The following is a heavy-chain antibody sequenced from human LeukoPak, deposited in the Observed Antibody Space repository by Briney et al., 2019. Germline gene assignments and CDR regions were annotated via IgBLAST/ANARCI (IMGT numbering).Heavy chain of an antibody. CDR3: VRDTENIGYDAFEF. D-gene: IGHD2/OR15-2a*01. J-gene: IGHJ5*01. V-gene: IGHV3-74*01. CDR1: GFTFSTYW. CDR2: LVRDGTTT. Sequence: PGGSLRLSCAASGFTFSTYWMHWVRQAPGKGLEWVSRLVRDGTTTSYADSAYGRFTISRDNAKSTLYLQMRSLRAEDTAVYYCVRDTENIGYDAFEFWGHGTLVTVSS.